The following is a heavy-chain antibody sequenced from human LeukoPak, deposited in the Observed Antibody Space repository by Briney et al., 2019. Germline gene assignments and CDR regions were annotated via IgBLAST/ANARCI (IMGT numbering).Heavy chain of an antibody. CDR2: IYYSGST. D-gene: IGHD6-13*01. CDR1: GGSISSSNFY. CDR3: ARPPGIAAAWFDP. J-gene: IGHJ5*02. Sequence: SETLSLTCTVSGGSISSSNFYWGWIRQPPGKGLEWIGSIYYSGSTYYNPSLKSRVTISVDTSKNQFSLRLSSVTAADTAVYYCARPPGIAAAWFDPWGHGTLVTVSS. V-gene: IGHV4-39*01.